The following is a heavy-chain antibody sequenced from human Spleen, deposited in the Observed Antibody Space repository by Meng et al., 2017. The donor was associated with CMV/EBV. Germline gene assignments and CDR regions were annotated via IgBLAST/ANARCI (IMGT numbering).Heavy chain of an antibody. CDR2: IYYSGNT. V-gene: IGHV4-30-4*08. CDR3: ARGLRDSSSSSWLDP. Sequence: GAISGGDYDWSWIRQSPGKGLEWIGYIYYSGNTYYSPSLTSRVTMSVDTSKNHFSLRLGSVTAADTAVYYCARGLRDSSSSSWLDPWGQGTLVTVSS. CDR1: GAISGGDYD. J-gene: IGHJ5*02. D-gene: IGHD6-6*01.